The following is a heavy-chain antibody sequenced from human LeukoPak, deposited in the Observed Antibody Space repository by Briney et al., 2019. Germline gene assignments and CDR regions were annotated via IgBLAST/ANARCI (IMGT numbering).Heavy chain of an antibody. J-gene: IGHJ4*02. CDR2: ISSSGSTI. D-gene: IGHD3-22*01. CDR1: GFTFSSYE. V-gene: IGHV3-48*03. CDR3: ARVLHKRNYDSTTYYGY. Sequence: GGSLRLSCAASGFTFSSYEMNWVRQAPGKGLEWVSYISSSGSTIYYADSVKGRFTISRDNAKNSLYLQMNSLRAEDTAVYYCARVLHKRNYDSTTYYGYWGQGTLVTVSS.